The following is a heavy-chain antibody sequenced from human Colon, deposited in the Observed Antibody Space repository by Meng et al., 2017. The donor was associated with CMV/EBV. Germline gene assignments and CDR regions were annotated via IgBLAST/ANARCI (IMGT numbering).Heavy chain of an antibody. CDR1: GGSISTYY. CDR2: ISTNRNT. Sequence: QGQWQESVPGLVKPSETLSLTCTVSGGSISTYYWSWIRQPAGEGLEWLGRISTNRNTDYNPSLNSRATIWLDTSNNQFSLKLTSVTAADTAVYYCVRGGYSGTQTGGVQEYWGQGTPVTVSS. V-gene: IGHV4-4*07. D-gene: IGHD5-12*01. J-gene: IGHJ4*02. CDR3: VRGGYSGTQTGGVQEY.